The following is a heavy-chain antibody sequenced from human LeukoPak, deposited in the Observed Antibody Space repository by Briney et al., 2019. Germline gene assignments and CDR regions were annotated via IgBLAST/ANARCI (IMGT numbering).Heavy chain of an antibody. CDR2: IYYSGST. CDR3: ARGSGYYDSSGYYPDY. CDR1: GGSISSYY. Sequence: EPSETLSLTCTVSGGSISSYYWSWIRQPPGKGLEWIGYIYYSGSTNYNPSLKSRVTISVDTSKNQFSLKLSSVTAADTAVYYCARGSGYYDSSGYYPDYWGQGTLVTVSS. J-gene: IGHJ4*02. D-gene: IGHD3-22*01. V-gene: IGHV4-59*08.